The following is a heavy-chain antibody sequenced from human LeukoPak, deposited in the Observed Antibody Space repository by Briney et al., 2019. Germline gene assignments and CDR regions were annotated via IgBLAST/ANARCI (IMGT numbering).Heavy chain of an antibody. CDR3: ASSIVVVPAAEVDAFDI. CDR1: GGSISSGSYY. Sequence: SETLSLTCTVSGGSISSGSYYWSWIRQPAGKGLEWIGRIYTSGSTNYNPSLKSRVTISVDTSKNQFSLKLSSVTAADTAVYYCASSIVVVPAAEVDAFDIWGQGTMVTVSS. V-gene: IGHV4-61*02. D-gene: IGHD2-2*01. J-gene: IGHJ3*02. CDR2: IYTSGST.